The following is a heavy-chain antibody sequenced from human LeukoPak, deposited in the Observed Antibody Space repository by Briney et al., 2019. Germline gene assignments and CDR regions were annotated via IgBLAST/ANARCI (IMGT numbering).Heavy chain of an antibody. Sequence: SETLSLTCTVSGGSISSYYWSWIRQPPGKGLEWIGYIYYGGSTNYNPSLKSRVTISVDTSKNQFSLKLSSVTAADTAVYYCARHLSGSYADIAFDIWGQGTMVTVSS. CDR3: ARHLSGSYADIAFDI. CDR1: GGSISSYY. V-gene: IGHV4-59*08. CDR2: IYYGGST. J-gene: IGHJ3*02. D-gene: IGHD1-26*01.